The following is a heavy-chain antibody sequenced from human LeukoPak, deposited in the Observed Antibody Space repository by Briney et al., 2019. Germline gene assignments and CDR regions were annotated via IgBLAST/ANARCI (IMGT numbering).Heavy chain of an antibody. Sequence: GGSLRLSCAASGFTFSHHGMNWVRQAPGKGLEWVSAISGSGGSTYYADSVKGRFTISRDNSKNTLYLQMNSLRAEDTAVYYCAKEGRISPYKYYFDYWGQGTLVTVSS. D-gene: IGHD1-14*01. CDR1: GFTFSHHG. CDR2: ISGSGGST. V-gene: IGHV3-23*01. CDR3: AKEGRISPYKYYFDY. J-gene: IGHJ4*02.